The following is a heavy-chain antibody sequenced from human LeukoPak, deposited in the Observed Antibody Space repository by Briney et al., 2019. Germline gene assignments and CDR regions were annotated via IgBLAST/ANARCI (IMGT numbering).Heavy chain of an antibody. Sequence: PSETLSLTCTVSGGSVSSYYGSWIRQPAGKGLEWIGRIYTGGSTNYNPSLKSRVTMSVDTSKNQFSLRLSSVTAADTAVYYCAREYYYDSSGYGDYFDYWGQGTLVTVSS. CDR3: AREYYYDSSGYGDYFDY. J-gene: IGHJ4*01. D-gene: IGHD3-22*01. CDR2: IYTGGST. CDR1: GGSVSSYY. V-gene: IGHV4-4*07.